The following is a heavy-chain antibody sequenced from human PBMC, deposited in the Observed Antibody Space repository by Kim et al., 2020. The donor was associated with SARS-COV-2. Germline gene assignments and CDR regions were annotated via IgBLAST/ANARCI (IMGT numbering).Heavy chain of an antibody. J-gene: IGHJ4*02. D-gene: IGHD6-19*01. CDR3: ARDGPRSSGWSDY. V-gene: IGHV4-59*01. CDR1: GGSISSYY. CDR2: IYSSGST. Sequence: SETLSLTCTVSGGSISSYYWSWIRQPPGKGLEWIGYIYSSGSTNYNPSLKSRVTISVDTSKNQFSLRLSSVTAADTAVYYCARDGPRSSGWSDYWGQGTLVTVSS.